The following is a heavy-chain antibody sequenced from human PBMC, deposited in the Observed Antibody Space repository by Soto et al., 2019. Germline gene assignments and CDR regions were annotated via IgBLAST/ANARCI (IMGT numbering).Heavy chain of an antibody. CDR3: ARGGDGYNYYYYCMDV. Sequence: QVQLVESGGGVVQPGRSLRLYCAASGFTFSSYAMHWVRQAPGKGLEWVAVISYDGSNKYYADSVKGRFTISRDNSKNTLYLQMNSLRADDTAVYYCARGGDGYNYYYYCMDVWGQGTTVTVSS. D-gene: IGHD5-12*01. CDR2: ISYDGSNK. CDR1: GFTFSSYA. J-gene: IGHJ6*02. V-gene: IGHV3-30-3*01.